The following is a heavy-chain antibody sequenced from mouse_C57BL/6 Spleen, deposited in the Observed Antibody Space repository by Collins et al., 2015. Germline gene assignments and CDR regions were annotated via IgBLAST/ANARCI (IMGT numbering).Heavy chain of an antibody. J-gene: IGHJ4*01. D-gene: IGHD3-1*01. CDR3: AKDLRANYAMDY. V-gene: IGHV1S29*02. Sequence: EVQLQQSGPELVKPGASVKISCKASGYTFTDYNMHWVKQSHGKSLEWIGYIYPYNGGTGYNQKFKSKATLTVDNSSSTAYMELRSLTSEDSAVYYCAKDLRANYAMDYWGQGTSVTVSS. CDR2: IYPYNGGT. CDR1: GYTFTDYN.